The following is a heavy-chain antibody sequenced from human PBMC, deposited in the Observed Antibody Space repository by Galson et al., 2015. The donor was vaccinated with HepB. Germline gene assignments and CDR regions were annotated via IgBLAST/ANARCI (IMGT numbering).Heavy chain of an antibody. CDR3: AREGTVGLGLGWFDP. CDR1: GFTFSSYG. D-gene: IGHD7-27*01. V-gene: IGHV3-33*01. Sequence: SLRLSCAASGFTFSSYGMHWVRQAPGKGLEWVAVIWYDGSNKYYADSVKGRFTISRDNSKNTLYLQMNSLRAEDTAVYYCAREGTVGLGLGWFDPWGQGTLVTVSS. CDR2: IWYDGSNK. J-gene: IGHJ5*02.